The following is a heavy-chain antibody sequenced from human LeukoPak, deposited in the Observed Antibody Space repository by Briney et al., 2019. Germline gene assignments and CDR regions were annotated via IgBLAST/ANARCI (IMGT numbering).Heavy chain of an antibody. V-gene: IGHV1-18*01. CDR1: GYTFTSYG. J-gene: IGHJ5*02. Sequence: ASVKVSCKASGYTFTSYGISWVRQAPGQGLEWMGWISAYNGNTNYAQKLQGRVTMTTDTSTSTAYMELGSLRSDDTAVYYCARDLGVSYGSGSVGDWFDPWGQGTLVTVSS. CDR3: ARDLGVSYGSGSVGDWFDP. D-gene: IGHD3-10*01. CDR2: ISAYNGNT.